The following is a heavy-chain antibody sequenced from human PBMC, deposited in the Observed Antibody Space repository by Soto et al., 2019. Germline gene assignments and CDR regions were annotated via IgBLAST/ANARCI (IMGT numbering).Heavy chain of an antibody. D-gene: IGHD6-19*01. CDR2: ISWDGGST. V-gene: IGHV3-43*01. Sequence: GGSLRLSCAASGFTFDDYTMHWVRQAPGKGLEWVSLISWDGGSTYYADSVKGRFTISRDNSKNSLYLQMNSLRTEDTALYYCAKDRRSSGWFDYWGQGTLVTVSS. CDR1: GFTFDDYT. J-gene: IGHJ4*02. CDR3: AKDRRSSGWFDY.